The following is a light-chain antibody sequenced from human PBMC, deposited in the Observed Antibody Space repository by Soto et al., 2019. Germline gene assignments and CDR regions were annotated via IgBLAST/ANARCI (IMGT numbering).Light chain of an antibody. CDR2: DVS. J-gene: IGLJ1*01. CDR1: SSDVGGYNY. CDR3: SSYTSSSSYV. V-gene: IGLV2-14*03. Sequence: QSALAQPASESGSPGQSITISCTGTSSDVGGYNYVSWYQQHPGKAPKLMIYDVSNRPSGVSSRFSGSKSGNTASLTISGLQAEDEADYYCSSYTSSSSYVFGSGTKVTVL.